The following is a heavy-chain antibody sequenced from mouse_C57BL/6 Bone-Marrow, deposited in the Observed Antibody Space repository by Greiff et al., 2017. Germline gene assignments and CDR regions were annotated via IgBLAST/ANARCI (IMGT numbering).Heavy chain of an antibody. Sequence: DVQLQESGAELVRPGASVKLSCTASGFNIKDDYMHWVKQRPEQGLEWIGWIDPENGDTEYASKFQGKATITADTSSNTAYLQLSSLTSEDTAVYYCTTYYYGSSGWGQGTTLTVSS. CDR2: IDPENGDT. D-gene: IGHD1-1*01. V-gene: IGHV14-4*01. CDR3: TTYYYGSSG. J-gene: IGHJ2*01. CDR1: GFNIKDDY.